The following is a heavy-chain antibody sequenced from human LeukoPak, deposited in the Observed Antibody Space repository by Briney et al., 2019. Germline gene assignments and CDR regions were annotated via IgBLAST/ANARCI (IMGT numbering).Heavy chain of an antibody. CDR1: GFTVSSNY. D-gene: IGHD5-18*01. V-gene: IGHV3-53*01. CDR3: ARSGYSYGYADY. J-gene: IGHJ4*02. Sequence: GGSLRLSCAASGFTVSSNYMSWVRQAPGKGLEWVSVIYRGGSTYYADSVKGRFTISRDNSKNTLYLQMNSLRAEDTAVYYCARSGYSYGYADYWGQGTLVTVSS. CDR2: IYRGGST.